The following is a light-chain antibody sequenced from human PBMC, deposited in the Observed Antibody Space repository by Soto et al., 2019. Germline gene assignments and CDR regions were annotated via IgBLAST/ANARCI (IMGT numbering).Light chain of an antibody. J-gene: IGKJ4*01. CDR2: SAS. Sequence: DIQLTQSPSFLSASVGDTVTITCRASQALSNYLAWYQQKPGKAPDLLIYSASTLQGGVPSRFSGSGSETEFSLTIRALQPEDFATYYCQQSDYFPVTFGGGTKVE. V-gene: IGKV1-9*01. CDR1: QALSNY. CDR3: QQSDYFPVT.